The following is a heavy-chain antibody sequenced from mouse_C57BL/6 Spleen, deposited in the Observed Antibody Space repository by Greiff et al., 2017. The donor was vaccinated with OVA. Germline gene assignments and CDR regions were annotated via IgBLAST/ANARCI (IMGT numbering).Heavy chain of an antibody. V-gene: IGHV1-81*01. Sequence: QVQLKESGAELARPGASVKLSCKASGYTFTSYGISWVKQRTGQGLEWIGEIYPRSGNPYYNEKFKGKATLTADKSSSTAYMELRSLTSEDSAVYFCARGLREGYASDYWGQGTSVTVSS. CDR2: IYPRSGNP. J-gene: IGHJ4*01. CDR1: GYTFTSYG. D-gene: IGHD2-4*01. CDR3: ARGLREGYASDY.